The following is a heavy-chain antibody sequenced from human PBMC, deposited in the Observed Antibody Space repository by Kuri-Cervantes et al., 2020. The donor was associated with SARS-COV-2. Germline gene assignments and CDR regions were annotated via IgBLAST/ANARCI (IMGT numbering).Heavy chain of an antibody. V-gene: IGHV1-18*04. D-gene: IGHD3-16*01. CDR1: GYTFTSYG. Sequence: ASVKVSCKASGYTFTSYGISWVRQAPGQGLEWMGWISAYNGNTNYAQKLQGRVTMTTDTSTSTAYMEMRSLRSDDTAVYYCARDHMKLTDMDVWGQGTTVTVSS. CDR2: ISAYNGNT. CDR3: ARDHMKLTDMDV. J-gene: IGHJ6*02.